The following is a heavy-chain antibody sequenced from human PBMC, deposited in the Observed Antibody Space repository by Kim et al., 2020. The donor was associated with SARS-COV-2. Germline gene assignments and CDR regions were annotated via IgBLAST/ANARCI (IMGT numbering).Heavy chain of an antibody. CDR1: GLSFSTSW. D-gene: IGHD2-21*01. V-gene: IGHV3-7*01. CDR2: IREDGSAQ. J-gene: IGHJ4*02. CDR3: ARYSIGSRSFDY. Sequence: GGSLRLFCAASGLSFSTSWMGWVRQSPGKGLEWAACIREDGSAQFYLDSVKGRFTTSRDNAQNSVSLQMNTLRAEDTAVYYCARYSIGSRSFDYWGQG.